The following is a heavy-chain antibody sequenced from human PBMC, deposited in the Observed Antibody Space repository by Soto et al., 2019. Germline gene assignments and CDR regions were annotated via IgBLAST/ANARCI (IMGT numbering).Heavy chain of an antibody. D-gene: IGHD3-10*01. CDR3: AKDRHYGSGTYSDSYLDY. V-gene: IGHV3-23*01. Sequence: EVQLLESGGGLVQPGGSLRLSCGGSGFTFNSYAMTWVRQAPGKGLEWVPATSGSGGTTYYANSVKGRFTISRDQSKDTLYLESNSLRAEDTAIYYCAKDRHYGSGTYSDSYLDYWGQGTLVTVSS. J-gene: IGHJ4*02. CDR1: GFTFNSYA. CDR2: TSGSGGTT.